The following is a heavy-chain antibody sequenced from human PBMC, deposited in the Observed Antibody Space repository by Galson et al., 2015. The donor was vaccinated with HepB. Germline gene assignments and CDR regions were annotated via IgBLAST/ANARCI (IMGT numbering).Heavy chain of an antibody. CDR3: ATGTWGTIFGVVIGYYYYYGMDV. CDR1: GYTLTELS. V-gene: IGHV1-24*01. D-gene: IGHD3-3*01. CDR2: FDPEDGET. J-gene: IGHJ6*02. Sequence: SVKVSCKVSGYTLTELSMHWVRQAPGKGLEWMGGFDPEDGETIYAQKFQGRVTMTEDTSTDTAYMELSSLRSEDTAVYYCATGTWGTIFGVVIGYYYYYGMDVWGQGTTVTVSS.